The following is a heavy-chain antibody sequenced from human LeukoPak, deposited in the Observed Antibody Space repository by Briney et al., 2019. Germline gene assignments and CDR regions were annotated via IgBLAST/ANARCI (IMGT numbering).Heavy chain of an antibody. CDR2: ISYDGSNK. CDR1: GFTFSSYG. CDR3: ARDAPGIAAAPTYYFDY. V-gene: IGHV3-30*03. D-gene: IGHD6-13*01. Sequence: GGSLRLSCAASGFTFSSYGMHWVRQAPGKGLEWVAVISYDGSNKYYADSVKGRFTISRDNSKNTLYLQMNSLRAEDTAVYYCARDAPGIAAAPTYYFDYWGQGTLVTVSS. J-gene: IGHJ4*02.